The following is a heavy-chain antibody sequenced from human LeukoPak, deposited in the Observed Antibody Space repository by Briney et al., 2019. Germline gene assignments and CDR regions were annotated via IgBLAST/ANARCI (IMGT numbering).Heavy chain of an antibody. CDR3: ARDEVGGVIRWFDP. Sequence: SETLSLTCTVSGGSISSSSYYWGWIRQPPGKGLEWIGSIYYSGSTYYNPSLKSRVTIPVDTSKNQFSLKLSSVTAADTAVYYCARDEVGGVIRWFDPWGQGTLVTVSS. V-gene: IGHV4-39*07. J-gene: IGHJ5*02. CDR2: IYYSGST. CDR1: GGSISSSSYY. D-gene: IGHD3-10*01.